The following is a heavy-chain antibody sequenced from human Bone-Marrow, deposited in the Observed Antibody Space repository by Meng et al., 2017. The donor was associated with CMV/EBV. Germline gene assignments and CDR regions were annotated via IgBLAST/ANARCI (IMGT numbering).Heavy chain of an antibody. CDR1: GYTFTGYY. D-gene: IGHD2-2*01. J-gene: IGHJ6*02. V-gene: IGHV1-2*02. Sequence: ASVKVSCKASGYTFTGYYMHWVRQAPGQGLGWMGWINPNSGGTNYAQKFQGRVTMTRDTSISTAYMELSRLRSDDTAVYYCARDIVVVPAAIQYYYYYGMDVWGQGTTVTVSS. CDR2: INPNSGGT. CDR3: ARDIVVVPAAIQYYYYYGMDV.